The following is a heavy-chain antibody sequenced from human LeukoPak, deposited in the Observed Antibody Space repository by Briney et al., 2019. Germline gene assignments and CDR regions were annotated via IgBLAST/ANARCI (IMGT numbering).Heavy chain of an antibody. CDR2: IYPGDPDT. CDR1: GYSFTSYW. J-gene: IGHJ5*02. Sequence: GESLKISCKGSGYSFTSYWIGWVRQMPGKGLEWMGIIYPGDPDTRYSPSFQGQVTISADKSISTAYLQWSSLKALDTAMYYCARRIGYCSSTSCYPNWFDPWGQGTLVTVSS. V-gene: IGHV5-51*01. D-gene: IGHD2-2*01. CDR3: ARRIGYCSSTSCYPNWFDP.